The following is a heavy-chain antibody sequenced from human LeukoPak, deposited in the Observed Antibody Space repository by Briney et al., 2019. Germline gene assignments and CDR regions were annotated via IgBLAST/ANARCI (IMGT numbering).Heavy chain of an antibody. V-gene: IGHV4-61*01. CDR3: ARGFGDWGLSWFDP. J-gene: IGHJ5*02. CDR2: IYYSGRA. D-gene: IGHD3-10*01. CDR1: GGSVSSGSYY. Sequence: SETLSLTCTVSGGSVSSGSYYWSWIRQPPGKGLVWIGYIYYSGRAKYNPSLKSRVTISVDTSKNQFSLKLTSVTAADTAVYYCARGFGDWGLSWFDPWGQGTLVTVSS.